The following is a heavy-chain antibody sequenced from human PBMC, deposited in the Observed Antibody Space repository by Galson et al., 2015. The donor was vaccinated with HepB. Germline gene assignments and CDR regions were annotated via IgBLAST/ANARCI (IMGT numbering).Heavy chain of an antibody. Sequence: SVKVSCKASGYTFTNYAIHWVRQAPGQRPEWMGWIHAGNGSTNYSQKFQGRVTISRDTSASTAFMELSSLRSGDTAVYYCARDGEPIDYWGQGTLVTVSS. CDR1: GYTFTNYA. CDR2: IHAGNGST. J-gene: IGHJ4*02. D-gene: IGHD2-21*01. V-gene: IGHV1-3*01. CDR3: ARDGEPIDY.